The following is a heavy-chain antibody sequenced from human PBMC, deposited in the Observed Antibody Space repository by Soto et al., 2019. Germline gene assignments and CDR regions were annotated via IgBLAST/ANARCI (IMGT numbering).Heavy chain of an antibody. D-gene: IGHD6-19*01. J-gene: IGHJ4*02. CDR2: IIPILGIA. V-gene: IGHV1-69*02. Sequence: SVNVSCKASGGTFSSYTISWVRQAPGQGLEWMGRIIPILGIANYAQKFQGRVTITADKSTSTAYMELSSLRSEDTAVYYCARDYSSGWSVFDYWGEGTLVTVSS. CDR3: ARDYSSGWSVFDY. CDR1: GGTFSSYT.